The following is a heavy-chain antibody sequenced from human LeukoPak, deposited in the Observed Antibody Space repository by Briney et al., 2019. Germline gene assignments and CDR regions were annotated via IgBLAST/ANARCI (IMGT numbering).Heavy chain of an antibody. J-gene: IGHJ4*02. V-gene: IGHV4-38-2*01. D-gene: IGHD3-10*01. Sequence: SETLSLTCAVPGYSISSGYYWGWIRQPPGKGLEWIGSIYHSGNTYYNPSLRSRVTILIDTSKNQFSLKLSSVTAADTAVYYCARLGLITPNRWGQGTLVTVSS. CDR3: ARLGLITPNR. CDR2: IYHSGNT. CDR1: GYSISSGYY.